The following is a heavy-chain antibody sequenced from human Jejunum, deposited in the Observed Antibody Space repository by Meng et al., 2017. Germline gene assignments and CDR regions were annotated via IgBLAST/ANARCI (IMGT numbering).Heavy chain of an antibody. CDR3: ARDGRSGSYFDS. J-gene: IGHJ4*02. Sequence: EVQLGAAGGGLVQPGGSLGLSCAASGFTFSYHYMDWVRQAPGKGLDWVGRTSNKANSYTTDYAAFVKGRFTISRDDSKNSLYLQMNSLKTEDTAVYYCARDGRSGSYFDSWGQGTLVTVSS. D-gene: IGHD1-26*01. CDR2: TSNKANSYTT. CDR1: GFTFSYHY. V-gene: IGHV3-72*01.